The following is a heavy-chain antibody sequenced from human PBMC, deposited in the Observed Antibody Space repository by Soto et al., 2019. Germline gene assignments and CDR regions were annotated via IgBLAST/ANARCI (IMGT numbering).Heavy chain of an antibody. J-gene: IGHJ4*02. CDR2: IYFSGNT. D-gene: IGHD1-1*01. Sequence: TLSLTCTVSGGSISSSSSYWGWIRQPPGKGLEWIGSIYFSGNTYYNPSLKSRVTMSVDTSNNQFSLKLSSVTAADTAVYYCARRITGTSREFDYWGQGTLVTVSS. CDR1: GGSISSSSSY. V-gene: IGHV4-39*01. CDR3: ARRITGTSREFDY.